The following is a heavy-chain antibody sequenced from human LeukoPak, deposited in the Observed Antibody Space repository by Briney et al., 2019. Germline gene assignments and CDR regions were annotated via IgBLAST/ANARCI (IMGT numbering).Heavy chain of an antibody. Sequence: PSETLSLTCAVYGGSFSGYYWSWIRQPPGKGLEWIGEINHSGSTNYNPSLKSRVTISVDTSKNQFSLKLSSVTAADTAVYYCAREGVVGAYGHFDYWGQGTLVTVSS. D-gene: IGHD2-15*01. J-gene: IGHJ4*02. V-gene: IGHV4-34*01. CDR2: INHSGST. CDR1: GGSFSGYY. CDR3: AREGVVGAYGHFDY.